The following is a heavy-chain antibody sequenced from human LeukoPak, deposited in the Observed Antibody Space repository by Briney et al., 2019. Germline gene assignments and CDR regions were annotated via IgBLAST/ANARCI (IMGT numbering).Heavy chain of an antibody. CDR3: ARGSAVSCSSTSCHAPLDY. CDR2: INPNGGAT. J-gene: IGHJ4*02. Sequence: ASVKVSCKASGYTFTDYYIIWMRQAPGRGLEYMGWINPNGGATRNGQNFQGRITMTRDTSVSTAYMDLGTLSSDDAAIYFCARGSAVSCSSTSCHAPLDYWGQGTLVTVSS. V-gene: IGHV1-2*02. D-gene: IGHD2-2*01. CDR1: GYTFTDYY.